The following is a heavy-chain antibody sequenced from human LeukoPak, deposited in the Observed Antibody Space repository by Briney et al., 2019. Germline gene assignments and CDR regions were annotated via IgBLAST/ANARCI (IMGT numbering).Heavy chain of an antibody. CDR2: IIPIFGTA. Sequence: SVKVSCKASGGTFSSYAISWVRQAPGQGLEWMGGIIPIFGTANYAQKFQGRVTITADESTSTAYMELSSLRSEDTAVYYCARSPPITMVREVDVNWFDPWGQGTLVTVSS. J-gene: IGHJ5*02. D-gene: IGHD3-10*01. CDR1: GGTFSSYA. V-gene: IGHV1-69*13. CDR3: ARSPPITMVREVDVNWFDP.